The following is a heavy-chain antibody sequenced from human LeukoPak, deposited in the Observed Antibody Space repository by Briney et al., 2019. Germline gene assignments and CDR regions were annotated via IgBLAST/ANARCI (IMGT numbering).Heavy chain of an antibody. CDR1: GFTFSDYY. V-gene: IGHV3-11*01. CDR2: ISSSGSTI. D-gene: IGHD6-13*01. J-gene: IGHJ6*03. Sequence: GGSLRLSCAASGFTFSDYYMSWIRQAPGKGLEWGSYISSSGSTIYYVDSVKGRFTISRDNAKNSLYLQMNSLRAEDTAVYYCTTDSSSWHHPGTVPPAYYYYYMDVWGKGTTVTVSS. CDR3: TTDSSSWHHPGTVPPAYYYYYMDV.